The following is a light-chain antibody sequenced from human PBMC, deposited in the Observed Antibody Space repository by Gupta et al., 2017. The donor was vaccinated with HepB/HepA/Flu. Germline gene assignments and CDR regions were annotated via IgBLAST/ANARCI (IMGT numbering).Light chain of an antibody. V-gene: IGKV1-5*03. J-gene: IGKJ2*01. CDR2: KAS. Sequence: DIQMTQSPSTLSASVGDRVTITCRASQTISGRLAWYQQKPGQVPKLLIYKASSLESGVPSRFSGSGSGTEFALTSSGLQPDDCATYYCQQYDTYYTFGRGTELEIE. CDR1: QTISGR. CDR3: QQYDTYYT.